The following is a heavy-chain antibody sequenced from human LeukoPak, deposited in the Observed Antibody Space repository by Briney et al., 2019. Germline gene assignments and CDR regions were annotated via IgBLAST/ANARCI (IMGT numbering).Heavy chain of an antibody. J-gene: IGHJ4*02. V-gene: IGHV3-7*01. D-gene: IGHD4-23*01. CDR1: GFTFSSYW. Sequence: GGSLRLSCAASGFTFSSYWMSGVREAPGKGLEWVANIKQDGSEKYYVDSVKGRFTISRDNAKKSLYLQMNSLRAEDAAVYYCNYGGYFFNYWGQGTLVTVSS. CDR2: IKQDGSEK. CDR3: NYGGYFFNY.